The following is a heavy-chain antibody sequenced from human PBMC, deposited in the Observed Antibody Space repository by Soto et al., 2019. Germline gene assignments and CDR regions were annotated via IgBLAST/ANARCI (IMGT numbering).Heavy chain of an antibody. CDR2: ISPNSGGT. D-gene: IGHD1-26*01. Sequence: QVQLVQSGAEVKKSGASVKISCKASGYSFTGYYIHWVRQAPGQGFEWMGEISPNSGGTKYAQKFQGRVTMTRDTSITTVYMDLSNLSVDDSAVYYCGRGRSGDVGVFYWGQGTLVTVYS. CDR3: GRGRSGDVGVFY. V-gene: IGHV1-2*02. CDR1: GYSFTGYY. J-gene: IGHJ4*02.